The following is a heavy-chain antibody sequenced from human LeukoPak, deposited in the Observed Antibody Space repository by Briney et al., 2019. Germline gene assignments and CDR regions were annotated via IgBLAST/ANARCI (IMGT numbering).Heavy chain of an antibody. J-gene: IGHJ5*02. CDR3: ARGGYYGSGNDFRFDP. V-gene: IGHV4-59*01. Sequence: SETLSLTCTVSGGSISSYYWSWIRQPPGKGLEWIGYIYYSGSTNYKPSLKSRVTISVNTSKNQFSLKLSSVTAADTAVYYCARGGYYGSGNDFRFDPWGQGTLVTVSS. CDR2: IYYSGST. D-gene: IGHD3-10*01. CDR1: GGSISSYY.